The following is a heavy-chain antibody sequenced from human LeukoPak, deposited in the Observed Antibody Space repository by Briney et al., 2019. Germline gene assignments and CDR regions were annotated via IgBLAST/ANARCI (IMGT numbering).Heavy chain of an antibody. CDR3: ARTLGSGQLGWFDP. CDR2: IYHSGST. D-gene: IGHD2-15*01. V-gene: IGHV4-38-2*01. Sequence: SETLSLTCAVSGYSISSGYYWGWIRQPPGKGLEWIGSIYHSGSTHYNPSLKSRDTISVDTSKNQFSLKLSSVTAADTAVYYCARTLGSGQLGWFDPWGQGTLVTVSS. CDR1: GYSISSGYY. J-gene: IGHJ5*02.